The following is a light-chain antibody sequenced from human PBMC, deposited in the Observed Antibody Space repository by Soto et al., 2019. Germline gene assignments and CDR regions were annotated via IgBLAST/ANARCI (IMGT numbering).Light chain of an antibody. J-gene: IGKJ4*01. CDR1: QSVSSY. CDR2: DAS. V-gene: IGKV3-11*01. CDR3: QQRSNWIT. Sequence: ETVLTQSPATLSLSPGARATLSCRASQSVSSYLAWYQQKPGQAPRLLIYDASNRATGIPARFSGSGSGTDFTPTISSLEPEDVAVYYCQQRSNWITFGGGTKVEIK.